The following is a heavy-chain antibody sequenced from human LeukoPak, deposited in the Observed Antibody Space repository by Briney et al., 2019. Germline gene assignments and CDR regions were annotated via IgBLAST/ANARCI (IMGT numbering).Heavy chain of an antibody. CDR3: ARVQAGKWDFDF. D-gene: IGHD2-8*01. CDR2: IRSDSTII. CDR1: GFAFNTYS. V-gene: IGHV3-48*01. J-gene: IGHJ4*02. Sequence: GGSLRLSCAASGFAFNTYSMNWVRQAPGKGLEWVSYIRSDSTIINYAESVKGRFTISRDNAKNSLYLLMNSLRAEDTAVYFCARVQAGKWDFDFWGQGTLVTVSS.